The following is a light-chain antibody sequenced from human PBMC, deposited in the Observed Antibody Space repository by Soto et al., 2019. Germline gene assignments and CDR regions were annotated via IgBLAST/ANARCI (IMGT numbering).Light chain of an antibody. CDR1: QSVGTW. V-gene: IGKV1-5*01. CDR2: DAS. Sequence: DIQMTQSPSTLSASVGDTITIACRASQSVGTWLAWYQQRPGQAPKLLIYDASTLESGVPSRFSGSGSGTAFTLTISSLHPDDFAADYCKQYNSFSPWAFGQGTMVEI. J-gene: IGKJ1*01. CDR3: KQYNSFSPWA.